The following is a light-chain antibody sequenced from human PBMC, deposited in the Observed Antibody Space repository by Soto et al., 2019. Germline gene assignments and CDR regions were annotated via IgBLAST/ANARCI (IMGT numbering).Light chain of an antibody. CDR2: GAS. J-gene: IGKJ1*01. Sequence: EIVMTQSPATLSVSPGERVTLSCRASQFISNSLAWYQQRPGQPPRLLIYGASTRAAGISARFSGSASWTEFTLTISSLQSEDFAVYYCQQSSNWPRTFGQGTKVDIK. V-gene: IGKV3-15*01. CDR1: QFISNS. CDR3: QQSSNWPRT.